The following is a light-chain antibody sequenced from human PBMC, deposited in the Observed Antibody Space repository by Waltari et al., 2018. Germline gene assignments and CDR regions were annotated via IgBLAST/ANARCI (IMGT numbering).Light chain of an antibody. CDR3: QQSYSTPFT. Sequence: DIQMTKPPSSLSASVGDRVTTTCRASQSISSYLNWYQQKPGKAPKLLIYAASSLQSGVPSRFSGSGSGTDFTLTISSLQPEDFATYYCQQSYSTPFTFGPGTKVDIK. V-gene: IGKV1-39*01. CDR2: AAS. J-gene: IGKJ3*01. CDR1: QSISSY.